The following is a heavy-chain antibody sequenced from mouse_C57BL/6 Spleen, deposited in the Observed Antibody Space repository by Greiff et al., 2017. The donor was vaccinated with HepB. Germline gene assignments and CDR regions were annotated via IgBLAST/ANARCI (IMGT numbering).Heavy chain of an antibody. CDR3: ARPPLFDY. J-gene: IGHJ2*01. CDR1: GFTFSDYG. Sequence: EVQVVESGGGLVKPGGSLKLSCAASGFTFSDYGMHWVRQAPEKGLEWVAYISSGSSTIYYADTLKGRFTISRDNAKNTLFLQMTSLRSEDTAMYYCARPPLFDYWGQGTTLTVSS. CDR2: ISSGSSTI. V-gene: IGHV5-17*01.